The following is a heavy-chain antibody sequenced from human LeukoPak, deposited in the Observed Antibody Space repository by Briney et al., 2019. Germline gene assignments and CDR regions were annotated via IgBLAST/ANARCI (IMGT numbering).Heavy chain of an antibody. V-gene: IGHV4-39*07. J-gene: IGHJ5*02. Sequence: SETLSLTCSVSGGSISNSSYYWGWLRQPPGKGLEWIGSIYYSGSTYYKMSLKSRVTISTDTSKNQFSLRMSSVTAADTAFYYCAREVGYCSGGSCYSGNWFDPWGQGTLVTVSS. CDR3: AREVGYCSGGSCYSGNWFDP. CDR2: IYYSGST. D-gene: IGHD2-15*01. CDR1: GGSISNSSYY.